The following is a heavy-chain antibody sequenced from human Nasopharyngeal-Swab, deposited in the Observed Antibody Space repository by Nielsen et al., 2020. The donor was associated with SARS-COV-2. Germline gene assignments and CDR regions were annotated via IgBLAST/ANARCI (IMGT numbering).Heavy chain of an antibody. D-gene: IGHD3-10*01. Sequence: WIRQPPGKGLEWVSAISGSGGSTYYADSVKGRFNISRDNSKNTLYLQMNSLRAEDTAVYYCAKDIAMVRGVISFPYFDYWGQGTLVTVSS. J-gene: IGHJ4*02. V-gene: IGHV3-23*01. CDR3: AKDIAMVRGVISFPYFDY. CDR2: ISGSGGST.